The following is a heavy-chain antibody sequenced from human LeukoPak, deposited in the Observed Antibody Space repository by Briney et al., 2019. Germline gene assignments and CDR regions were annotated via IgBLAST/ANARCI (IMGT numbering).Heavy chain of an antibody. V-gene: IGHV3-30*04. J-gene: IGHJ6*02. CDR1: GFTFSSYA. Sequence: QPGRSLRLSCAASGFTFSSYAMHWVRQAPGKGLEWVAVISYDGSNKYYADSVKGRFTISRDNSKNTLYLQMNSLRAEDTAVYYCARMHTYENHPHYYYYGMDVWGQGTTVTVSS. D-gene: IGHD1-14*01. CDR2: ISYDGSNK. CDR3: ARMHTYENHPHYYYYGMDV.